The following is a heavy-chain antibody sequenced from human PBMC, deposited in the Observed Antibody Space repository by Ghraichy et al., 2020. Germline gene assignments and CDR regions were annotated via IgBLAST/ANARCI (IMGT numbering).Heavy chain of an antibody. D-gene: IGHD5-24*01. J-gene: IGHJ4*02. CDR2: ISAYNGNT. CDR1: GYTFTSYG. CDR3: ARDQDSALHMAY. Sequence: ASAKVSCKASGYTFTSYGISWVRQAPGQGLEWMGWISAYNGNTNYAQKLQGRVTMTTDTSTSTAYMELRSLRSDDTAVYYCARDQDSALHMAYWGQGTLVTVSS. V-gene: IGHV1-18*04.